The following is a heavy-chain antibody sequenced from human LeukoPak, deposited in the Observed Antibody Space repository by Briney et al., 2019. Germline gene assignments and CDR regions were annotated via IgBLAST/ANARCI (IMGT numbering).Heavy chain of an antibody. CDR2: IIPIFGTA. Sequence: SVKVSCKASGGTFSSYAISWVRQAPGQGLEWMGGIIPIFGTANYAQKFQGRVTITADESTSTAYMELSSLRSEDTAVHYCARGIPYYYDSSGYHPPDYWGQGTLVTVSS. V-gene: IGHV1-69*13. CDR3: ARGIPYYYDSSGYHPPDY. D-gene: IGHD3-22*01. J-gene: IGHJ4*02. CDR1: GGTFSSYA.